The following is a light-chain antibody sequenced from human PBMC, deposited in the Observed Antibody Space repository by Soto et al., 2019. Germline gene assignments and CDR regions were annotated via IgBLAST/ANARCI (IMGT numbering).Light chain of an antibody. Sequence: IVLTQSPATLSLSPGERATLSCRASQSVSSQLPWYQQEPGQAPRLLIYDASNRATGIPDRFSGSGSGTAFTLTISSLEPEDFALYYCQQRSNWSITFGQGTRLEIK. V-gene: IGKV3-11*01. J-gene: IGKJ5*01. CDR2: DAS. CDR1: QSVSSQ. CDR3: QQRSNWSIT.